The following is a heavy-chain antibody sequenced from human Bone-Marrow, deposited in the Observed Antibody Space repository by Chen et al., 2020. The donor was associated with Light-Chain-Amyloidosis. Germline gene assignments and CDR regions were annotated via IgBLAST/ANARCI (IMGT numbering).Heavy chain of an antibody. J-gene: IGHJ4*02. CDR1: GGSISSSGYY. CDR3: ARWLRFDSRGYPFDY. D-gene: IGHD3-22*01. Sequence: QLQLQESGPGLVKPSESLSLTCTVSGGSISSSGYYWAWIRQPPGNGLEWIGTIYYSGSTQYNPSLESRVTMSVDTSKNQFSLELSSETAADTAIYYCARWLRFDSRGYPFDYWGQGTLVTVSS. V-gene: IGHV4-39*01. CDR2: IYYSGST.